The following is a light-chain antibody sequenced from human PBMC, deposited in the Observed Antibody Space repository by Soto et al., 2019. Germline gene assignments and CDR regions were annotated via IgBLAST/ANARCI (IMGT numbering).Light chain of an antibody. CDR2: DAT. CDR3: QQRNDWPGT. CDR1: PRISSSH. Sequence: VLTQSPATLSLSPGERATLSCGASPRISSSHLACCQQKAARAPTLLINDATSRTVNIPDKWCGSSAGADFSLTISRLEPEDFAVDYCQQRNDWPGTFGQGTKVDIK. V-gene: IGKV3D-20*02. J-gene: IGKJ1*01.